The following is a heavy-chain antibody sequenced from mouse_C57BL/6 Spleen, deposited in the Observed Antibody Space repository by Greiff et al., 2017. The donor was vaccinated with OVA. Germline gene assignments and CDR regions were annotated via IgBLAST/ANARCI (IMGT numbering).Heavy chain of an antibody. Sequence: VKLVESGAELVRPGASVTLSCKASGYTFTDYEMHWVKQTPVHGLEWIGAIDPETGGTAYNQKFKGKAILTADKSSSTAYMELRSLTSEDSAVYYCTIYYGSSYVWFAYWGQGTLVTVSA. D-gene: IGHD1-1*01. CDR3: TIYYGSSYVWFAY. J-gene: IGHJ3*01. CDR1: GYTFTDYE. V-gene: IGHV1-15*01. CDR2: IDPETGGT.